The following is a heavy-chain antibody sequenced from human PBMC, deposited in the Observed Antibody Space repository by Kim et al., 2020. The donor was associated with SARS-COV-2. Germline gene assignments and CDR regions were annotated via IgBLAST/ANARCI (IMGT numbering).Heavy chain of an antibody. CDR3: AKDFGHCSGGSCFHHDH. D-gene: IGHD2-15*01. CDR1: GFTFSSNG. J-gene: IGHJ4*02. Sequence: GGSLRLSCAAAGFTFSSNGMHWVRRAPGKGLEWVAVISYDGSDKYYEESVKGRFTISRDNSKNTLFLQMNSLRPEDTAVYYCAKDFGHCSGGSCFHHDHWGRGTLVSVSS. CDR2: ISYDGSDK. V-gene: IGHV3-30*18.